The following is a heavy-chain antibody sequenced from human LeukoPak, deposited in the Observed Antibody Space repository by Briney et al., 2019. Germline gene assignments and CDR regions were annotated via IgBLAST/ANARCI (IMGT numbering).Heavy chain of an antibody. CDR2: IIPNSGGT. D-gene: IGHD5-24*01. CDR3: ARDHGPEVATIPGY. V-gene: IGHV1-2*02. Sequence: GASVKVSCKASGYTFTGYYMRWVRQAPGQGLEWMGWIIPNSGGTNYAQKFQGRVTMTRDTSISTAYMELSRLRSDDTAVYYCARDHGPEVATIPGYSGQGTRVTVSS. J-gene: IGHJ4*02. CDR1: GYTFTGYY.